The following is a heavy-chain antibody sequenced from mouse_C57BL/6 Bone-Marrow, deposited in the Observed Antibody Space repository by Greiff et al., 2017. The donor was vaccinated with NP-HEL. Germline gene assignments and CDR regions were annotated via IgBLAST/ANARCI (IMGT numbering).Heavy chain of an antibody. V-gene: IGHV14-4*01. CDR2: IDPENGDT. CDR1: GFNIKDDY. CDR3: TTPLYDGYYEVY. J-gene: IGHJ2*01. D-gene: IGHD2-3*01. Sequence: EVQLQQSGAELVRPGASVKLSCTASGFNIKDDYMHWVKQRPEQGLEWIGWIDPENGDTEYASKFQGKATITADTSSNTAYLQLSSLTSEDTAVYYCTTPLYDGYYEVYWGQGTTLTVSS.